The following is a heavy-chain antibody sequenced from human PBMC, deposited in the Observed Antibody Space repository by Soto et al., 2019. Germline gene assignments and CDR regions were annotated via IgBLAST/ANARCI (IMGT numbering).Heavy chain of an antibody. V-gene: IGHV4-34*01. J-gene: IGHJ6*03. CDR3: ARGVRFPFYYMDV. D-gene: IGHD3-3*01. CDR1: GGSFSGYY. Sequence: SETLSLTCAVYGGSFSGYYWSWIRQPPGKGMEWIGEINHSGSTNYNPSLKRRVTIPEDTSKKQFSLKQSYVTAADTAVYYCARGVRFPFYYMDVWGKGTTVNVSS. CDR2: INHSGST.